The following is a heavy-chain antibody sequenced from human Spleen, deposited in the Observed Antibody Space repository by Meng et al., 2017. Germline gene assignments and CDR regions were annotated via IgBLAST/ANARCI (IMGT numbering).Heavy chain of an antibody. CDR3: SRWAGGREYLDY. CDR2: AYYSGST. D-gene: IGHD5-24*01. J-gene: IGHJ4*02. CDR1: GDSISSSTYC. V-gene: IGHV4-39*01. Sequence: QLQLQESGPGLVKASETLSLTCTVSGDSISSSTYCWGWIRQPPGKGLEWIGCAYYSGSTYYDPSLKSRVAVSVDTSKNQFSLILSSVTAADTAVYYCSRWAGGREYLDYWGQGTLVTVSS.